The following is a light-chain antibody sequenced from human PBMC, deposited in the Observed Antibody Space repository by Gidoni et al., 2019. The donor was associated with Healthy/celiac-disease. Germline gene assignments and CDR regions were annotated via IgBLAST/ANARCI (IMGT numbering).Light chain of an antibody. CDR3: QVWDSSSDHPV. Sequence: SYLLTKLPSVSVSPGQTARITCGGNNIASKSVHWYQHKPGQAPVLVVYDDSDRPSGIPERFSGSSSGNTATLTISRVEAGDEADYYCQVWDSSSDHPVFGGGTKLTVL. CDR2: DDS. J-gene: IGLJ2*01. CDR1: NIASKS. V-gene: IGLV3-21*02.